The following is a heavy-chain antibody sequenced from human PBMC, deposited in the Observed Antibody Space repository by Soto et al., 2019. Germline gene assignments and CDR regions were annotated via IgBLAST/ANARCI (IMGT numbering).Heavy chain of an antibody. CDR2: ISDDGSRT. CDR3: AKGSSYYSYSGVDV. V-gene: IGHV3-23*01. J-gene: IGHJ6*02. CDR1: GFSFHTFE. D-gene: IGHD2-2*01. Sequence: GGSLTLSCAASGFSFHTFELSWVRQAPGRGLEWVSFISDDGSRTYYADAVKGRFTISRDNSKSTLYLQMNSLRAEDTALYYCAKGSSYYSYSGVDVWGLETALTISS.